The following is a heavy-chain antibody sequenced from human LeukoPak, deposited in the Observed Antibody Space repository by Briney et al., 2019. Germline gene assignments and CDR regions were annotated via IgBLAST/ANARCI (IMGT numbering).Heavy chain of an antibody. D-gene: IGHD1-7*01. J-gene: IGHJ4*02. V-gene: IGHV1-18*01. CDR3: ARAEYNWNYGGLFDY. Sequence: ASVKVSCKASGYTFTSYGISWVRQAPGQGLEWMGWISAYNGNANYAQKLQGRVTMTTDTSTSTAYMELRSLRSDDTAVYYCARAEYNWNYGGLFDYWGQGTLVTVSS. CDR1: GYTFTSYG. CDR2: ISAYNGNA.